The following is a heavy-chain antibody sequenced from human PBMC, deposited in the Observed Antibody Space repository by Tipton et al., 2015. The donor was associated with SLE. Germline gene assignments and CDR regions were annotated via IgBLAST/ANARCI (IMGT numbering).Heavy chain of an antibody. J-gene: IGHJ4*02. CDR3: VRSDQGMD. V-gene: IGHV4-59*11. Sequence: TLSLTCTVSGASLSSHHWSWIRKPPGKGLEWIGYFPYGGYTDYNPPLKSRVTISADTSKSQFSLTLKFVTAADTAVYYCVRSDQGMDWGQGTLVTVSS. CDR1: GASLSSHH. CDR2: FPYGGYT.